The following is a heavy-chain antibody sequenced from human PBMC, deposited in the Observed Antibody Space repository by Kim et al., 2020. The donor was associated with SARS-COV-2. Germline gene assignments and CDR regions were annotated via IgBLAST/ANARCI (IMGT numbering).Heavy chain of an antibody. D-gene: IGHD6-6*01. V-gene: IGHV3-9*01. CDR2: ISWNSGSI. J-gene: IGHJ5*02. CDR1: GFTFDDYA. Sequence: GGSLRLSCAASGFTFDDYAMHWVRQAPGKGLEWVSGISWNSGSIGYADSVKGRFTISRDNAKKSLYLQMNSLRAEDTALYYCAKEGTIAARPDICWFDR. CDR3: AKEGTIAARPDICWFDR.